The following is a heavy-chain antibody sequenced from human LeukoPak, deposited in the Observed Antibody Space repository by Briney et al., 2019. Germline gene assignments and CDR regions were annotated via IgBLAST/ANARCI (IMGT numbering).Heavy chain of an antibody. V-gene: IGHV4-39*07. CDR1: GGSISSSSYF. CDR3: ARDSAMVRGEYYFDY. D-gene: IGHD3-10*01. Sequence: PSETLSLTCTVSGGSISSSSYFWGWIRQPPGRGLEWIGSIHYSGSTYFNPSLKSRVTISVDTSNNQFSLKLSSVTAADTAVYYCARDSAMVRGEYYFDYWGQGTLVTVSS. CDR2: IHYSGST. J-gene: IGHJ4*02.